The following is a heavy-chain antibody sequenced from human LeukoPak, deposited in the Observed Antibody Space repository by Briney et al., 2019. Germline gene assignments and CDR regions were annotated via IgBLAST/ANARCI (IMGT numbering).Heavy chain of an antibody. CDR1: GVTFSSYA. CDR2: ISYDGSKK. J-gene: IGHJ4*02. D-gene: IGHD4-17*01. V-gene: IGHV3-30*04. Sequence: PGRSLGLSCAASGVTFSSYAMHGVGQAPGKGVEWVAVISYDGSKKYYAASVKGRFTISRDNSKNTLYLQMNSLRAEDTAVYYCAREHGDYGNYWGQGTLVTVSS. CDR3: AREHGDYGNY.